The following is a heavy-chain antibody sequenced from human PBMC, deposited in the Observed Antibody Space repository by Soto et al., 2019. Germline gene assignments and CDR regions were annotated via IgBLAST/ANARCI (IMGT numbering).Heavy chain of an antibody. CDR2: IYYSGST. CDR1: GGSISSSSYY. CDR3: ARRWRRFGESFDY. Sequence: SETLSLTCTVSGGSISSSSYYWGWIRQPPGKGLEWIGSIYYSGSTYYNPSLKSRVTISVDTSKNQFSLKLSSVTAADTAVYYCARRWRRFGESFDYWGQGTLVTVSS. J-gene: IGHJ4*02. V-gene: IGHV4-39*01. D-gene: IGHD3-10*01.